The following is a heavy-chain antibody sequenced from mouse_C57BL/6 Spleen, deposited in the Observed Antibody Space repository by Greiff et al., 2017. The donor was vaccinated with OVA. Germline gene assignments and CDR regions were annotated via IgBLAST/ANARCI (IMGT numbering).Heavy chain of an antibody. V-gene: IGHV14-4*01. D-gene: IGHD1-1*02. Sequence: VHVKQSGAELVRPGASVKLSCTASGFNIKDDYMHWVKQRPEQGLEWIGWIDPENGDTEYASKFQGKATITADTSSNTAYLQLSSLTSEDTAVYYCTTGLSDYWGQGTTLTVSS. CDR3: TTGLSDY. CDR2: IDPENGDT. J-gene: IGHJ2*01. CDR1: GFNIKDDY.